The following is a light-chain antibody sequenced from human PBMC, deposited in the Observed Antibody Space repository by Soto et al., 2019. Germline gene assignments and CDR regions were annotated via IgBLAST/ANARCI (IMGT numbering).Light chain of an antibody. CDR2: VAS. V-gene: IGKV1-27*01. CDR3: QKYKSAPWT. CDR1: QGISKY. Sequence: DIPITQFPSSLSASVGDRDTITCRASQGISKYLAWYQQQPGKVPKLLIYVASTLQSGVPSRFSGSGSGTDFTLTISSLQPEDVATYYCQKYKSAPWTFGQGTKVEIK. J-gene: IGKJ1*01.